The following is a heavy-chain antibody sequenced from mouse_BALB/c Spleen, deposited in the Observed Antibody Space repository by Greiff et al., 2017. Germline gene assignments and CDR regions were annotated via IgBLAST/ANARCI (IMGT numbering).Heavy chain of an antibody. J-gene: IGHJ4*01. CDR3: ARGYYGYESDAMDD. V-gene: IGHV1S81*02. D-gene: IGHD1-2*01. CDR2: INPSNGRT. Sequence: QVQLQQPGAELVKPGASVKLSCTASGYTFTSYWMHWVQQRPGQGLEWIGEINPSNGRTNYNEKFKSKATLTVDKSSSTAYMQLSSLTSEDSAVYYGARGYYGYESDAMDDWGQGTSVTVSS. CDR1: GYTFTSYW.